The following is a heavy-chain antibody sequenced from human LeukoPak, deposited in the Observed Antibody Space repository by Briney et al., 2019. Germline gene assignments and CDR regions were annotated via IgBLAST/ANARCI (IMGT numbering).Heavy chain of an antibody. Sequence: GGSLRLSCAASGFTFNNYAMSWVRQAPGKGLEWVSAISGSDAGTYYADSVKGRFTISRDNSKNTLYLQMNSLRAEDTAIYYCARDPYNGNYGDSYYYYMDVWGKGTTVTISS. CDR1: GFTFNNYA. D-gene: IGHD1-26*01. J-gene: IGHJ6*03. CDR3: ARDPYNGNYGDSYYYYMDV. V-gene: IGHV3-23*01. CDR2: ISGSDAGT.